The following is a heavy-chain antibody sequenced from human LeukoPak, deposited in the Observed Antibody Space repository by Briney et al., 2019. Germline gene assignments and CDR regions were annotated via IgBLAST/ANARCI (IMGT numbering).Heavy chain of an antibody. CDR1: GGSLSSGGYY. J-gene: IGHJ5*02. CDR2: IYYSGST. Sequence: PSETLSLTCTVSGGSLSSGGYYWSWVRQHPGTGLEWIGYIYYSGSTYYNPSLKSRVTISVDTSKNQFSLKLSSVTAADTAVYYCARATYDIVVVPAAFFDPWGQGTLVTVSS. D-gene: IGHD2-2*01. V-gene: IGHV4-31*03. CDR3: ARATYDIVVVPAAFFDP.